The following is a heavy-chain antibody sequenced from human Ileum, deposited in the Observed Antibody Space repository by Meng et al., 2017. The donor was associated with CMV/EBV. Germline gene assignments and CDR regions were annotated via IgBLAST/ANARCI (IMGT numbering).Heavy chain of an antibody. D-gene: IGHD3-3*01. V-gene: IGHV4-34*01. CDR3: ARGVKLRFLELIWFDP. J-gene: IGHJ5*02. CDR2: INHSGST. CDR1: GGSFSGYY. Sequence: YGGSFSGYYWSWIRQPPGKGLEWIGEINHSGSTNYNPSLKSRVTISVDTSKNQSSLKLSSVTAADTAVYYCARGVKLRFLELIWFDPWGQGTLVTVSS.